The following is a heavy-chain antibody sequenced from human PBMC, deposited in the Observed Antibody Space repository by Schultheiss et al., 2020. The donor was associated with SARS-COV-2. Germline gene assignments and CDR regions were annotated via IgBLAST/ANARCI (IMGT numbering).Heavy chain of an antibody. CDR3: ARDGGVGCSSTSCHPFDP. D-gene: IGHD2-2*01. J-gene: IGHJ5*02. CDR2: IYYSGST. Sequence: SETLSLTCTVSGGSISSGDYYWSWIRQPPGKGLEWIGYIYYSGSTYYNPSLKSRVSISVDKSKNQFSLKLSSVTAADTAVYYCARDGGVGCSSTSCHPFDPWGQGTLVTVSS. V-gene: IGHV4-30-4*01. CDR1: GGSISSGDYY.